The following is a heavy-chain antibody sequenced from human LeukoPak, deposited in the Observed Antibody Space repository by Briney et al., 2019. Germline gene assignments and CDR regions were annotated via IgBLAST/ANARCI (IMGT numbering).Heavy chain of an antibody. V-gene: IGHV3-21*01. Sequence: GGSLRLSCAASGFTFSSYSMNWVRQAPGKGLEWVSSISSSSSYRYYADSVKGRFTISRDNAKNSLYLQMNSLRAEDTAVYYCARSCYGGNLPCYFQHWGQGTLVTVSS. D-gene: IGHD4-23*01. CDR1: GFTFSSYS. J-gene: IGHJ1*01. CDR2: ISSSSSYR. CDR3: ARSCYGGNLPCYFQH.